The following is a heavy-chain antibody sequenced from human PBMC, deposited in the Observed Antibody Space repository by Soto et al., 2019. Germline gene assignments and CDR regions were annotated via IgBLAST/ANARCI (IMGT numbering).Heavy chain of an antibody. D-gene: IGHD3-10*01. Sequence: PSETLSLTCAVSGGSISSSNWWSWVRQPPGKGLEWIGEIYHSGSTNYNPSLKSRVTISVDKSKNQFSLKLSSVTAADTAVYYCATQYYYGSGSYGMDVWGQGTTVTVSS. V-gene: IGHV4-4*02. J-gene: IGHJ6*02. CDR3: ATQYYYGSGSYGMDV. CDR1: GGSISSSNW. CDR2: IYHSGST.